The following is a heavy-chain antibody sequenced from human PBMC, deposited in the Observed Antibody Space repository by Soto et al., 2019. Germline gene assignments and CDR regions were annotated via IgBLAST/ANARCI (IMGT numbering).Heavy chain of an antibody. D-gene: IGHD6-19*01. CDR2: INHSGTT. CDR1: GGDFSGYY. V-gene: IGHV4-34*01. J-gene: IGHJ4*02. CDR3: AREKWLDND. Sequence: QVQLQQWGAGLLKPSETLSLTCAVYGGDFSGYYWSWIRQPPGKGLEWIGEINHSGTTSYNPSLKSRLTILVDTSKNQFSLELSSVTAADTAIYYCAREKWLDNDWDQGTLVTVS.